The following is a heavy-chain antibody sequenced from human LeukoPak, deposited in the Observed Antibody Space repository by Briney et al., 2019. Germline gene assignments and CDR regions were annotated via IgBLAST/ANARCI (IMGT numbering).Heavy chain of an antibody. CDR2: MNPNTGNT. CDR3: EDGIRDPRKCVYDILTGYYLYYYYMDV. D-gene: IGHD3-9*01. J-gene: IGHJ6*03. V-gene: IGHV1-8*01. Sequence: ASVKVSCKASGYTFNSYYNNWVQQATVQVLEWMGSMNPNTGNTSYAQKFQGRVTMTRNTSISTAYMELSSLRSEDTAFYQAEDGIRDPRKCVYDILTGYYLYYYYMDVWGKGTTVTISS. CDR1: GYTFNSYY.